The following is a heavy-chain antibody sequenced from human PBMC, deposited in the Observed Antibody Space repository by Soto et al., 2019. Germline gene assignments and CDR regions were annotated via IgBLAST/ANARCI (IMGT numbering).Heavy chain of an antibody. CDR1: GGTFSSYA. J-gene: IGHJ6*02. Sequence: SVKVSCKASGGTFSSYAISWVRQAPGQGLEWMGGIIPILGTANYAQKFQGRVTITADESTSTAYMELSSLRSEDTAVYYCASNYCSSTSCYGPYYYGMDVWAKGPRSPSP. V-gene: IGHV1-69*13. CDR2: IIPILGTA. CDR3: ASNYCSSTSCYGPYYYGMDV. D-gene: IGHD2-2*01.